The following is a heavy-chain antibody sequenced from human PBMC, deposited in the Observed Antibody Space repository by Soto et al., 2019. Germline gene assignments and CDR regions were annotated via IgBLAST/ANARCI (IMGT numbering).Heavy chain of an antibody. CDR1: GGSISSGGYY. CDR2: IYYSVST. Sequence: SETLSLTCTVSGGSISSGGYYCSWIRQHPGKGLEWIGYIYYSVSTYYNPSLKSRVTISVDTSKNQFSLKLSSVTAADTAVYYCARDGMGHYYDSSGFLGFWFEPWGQGTMVTVSS. V-gene: IGHV4-31*03. J-gene: IGHJ5*02. CDR3: ARDGMGHYYDSSGFLGFWFEP. D-gene: IGHD3-22*01.